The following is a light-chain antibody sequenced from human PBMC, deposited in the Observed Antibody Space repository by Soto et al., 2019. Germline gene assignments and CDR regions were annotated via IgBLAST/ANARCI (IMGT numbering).Light chain of an antibody. CDR1: QSVSSY. V-gene: IGKV3-11*01. Sequence: EIVLTQSPATLSLSPGERATLSCRASQSVSSYLAWYQQKPGQAPRLLIYDASNRGTGIPARFSGSWSGTDFTLTISRLEPEDFAVYYCQQRTDWPLTFGGGTNVEI. CDR3: QQRTDWPLT. J-gene: IGKJ4*01. CDR2: DAS.